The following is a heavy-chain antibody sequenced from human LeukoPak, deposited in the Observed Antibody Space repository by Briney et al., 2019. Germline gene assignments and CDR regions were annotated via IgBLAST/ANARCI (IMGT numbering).Heavy chain of an antibody. V-gene: IGHV4-4*07. J-gene: IGHJ4*02. CDR2: TYITGIS. CDR1: GGSISSHY. CDR3: AREDSRGLYFDF. Sequence: SETLSLTCTVSGGSISSHYWNWIRQPAGKGLEWIGRTYITGISNFNPSLRGRVTMSVDTSKNQVSLRLSSATAADTAVYYCAREDSRGLYFDFWGQGTLVTVSS. D-gene: IGHD2-15*01.